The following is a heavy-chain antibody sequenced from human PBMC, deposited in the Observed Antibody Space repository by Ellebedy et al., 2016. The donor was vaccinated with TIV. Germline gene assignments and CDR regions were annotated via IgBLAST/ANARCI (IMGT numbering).Heavy chain of an antibody. CDR3: ARDYRWGVDY. J-gene: IGHJ4*02. D-gene: IGHD3-16*02. Sequence: GESLKISCAASGFTFSDYYMSWIRQAPGKGLEWVSYINSRGSPMYYADSVKGRFTISRDNGKNSLYLQMNSLRDEDTAVYYCARDYRWGVDYWGQGSLVTVSS. V-gene: IGHV3-11*04. CDR2: INSRGSPM. CDR1: GFTFSDYY.